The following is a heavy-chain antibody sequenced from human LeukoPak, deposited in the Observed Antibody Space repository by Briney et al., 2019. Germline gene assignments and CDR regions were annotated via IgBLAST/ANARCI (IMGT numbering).Heavy chain of an antibody. J-gene: IGHJ5*02. CDR1: GGSISSYY. D-gene: IGHD1-26*01. Sequence: SETLSLTCTVSGGSISSYYWSWIRQPPGKGLEWIGYIYYSGSTNYNPSLKSRVTISVDTSKNQFSLKLSSVTAADTAVYYCARVSGSYEIRFDPWGQGTLVTVSS. CDR2: IYYSGST. CDR3: ARVSGSYEIRFDP. V-gene: IGHV4-59*01.